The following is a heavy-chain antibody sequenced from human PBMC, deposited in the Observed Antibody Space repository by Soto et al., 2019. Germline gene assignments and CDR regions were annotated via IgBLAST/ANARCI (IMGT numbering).Heavy chain of an antibody. Sequence: PSETLSLTCTVSGGPISSGGYYWSWIRQHPGKGLEWIGYIYYSGSTYYNPSLKSRVTISVDTSKNQFSLKLSSVTAADTAVYYCARGFGYDILTGNWFDPWGQGTLVTVSS. CDR1: GGPISSGGYY. CDR3: ARGFGYDILTGNWFDP. D-gene: IGHD3-9*01. J-gene: IGHJ5*02. CDR2: IYYSGST. V-gene: IGHV4-31*03.